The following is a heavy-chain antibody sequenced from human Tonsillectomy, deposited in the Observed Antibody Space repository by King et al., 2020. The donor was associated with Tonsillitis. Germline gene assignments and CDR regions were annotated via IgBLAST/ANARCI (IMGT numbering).Heavy chain of an antibody. V-gene: IGHV4-39*01. J-gene: IGHJ4*02. D-gene: IGHD5-24*01. CDR3: ARQEMAAGDY. CDR1: GGSISSSSYY. Sequence: QLQESGPGLVKPSETLSLTCTVSGGSISSSSYYCGWIRQPPGKGLEWIGSIYYSGSTYYNPSLKSRVTISVDTSKNQFSLKLSSVTAADTAVYYCARQEMAAGDYWGQGTLVTVSS. CDR2: IYYSGST.